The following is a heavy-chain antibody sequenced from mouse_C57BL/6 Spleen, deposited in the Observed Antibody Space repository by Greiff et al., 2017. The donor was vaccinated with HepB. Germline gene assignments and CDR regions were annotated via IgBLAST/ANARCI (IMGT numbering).Heavy chain of an antibody. Sequence: QVQLKQSGAELVKPGASVKLSCKASGYTFTSYWMQWVKQRPGQGLEWIGEIDPSDSYTNYNQKFKGKATLTVDTSSSTAYMQISSLTSEDSAVYYCGSRGGTEDYAMDYWGQGTSVTVSS. CDR1: GYTFTSYW. CDR3: GSRGGTEDYAMDY. CDR2: IDPSDSYT. V-gene: IGHV1-50*01. J-gene: IGHJ4*01. D-gene: IGHD4-1*01.